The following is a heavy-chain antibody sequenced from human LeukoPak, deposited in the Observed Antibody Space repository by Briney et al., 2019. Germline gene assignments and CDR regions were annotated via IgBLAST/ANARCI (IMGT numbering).Heavy chain of an antibody. CDR3: ARDQLVVVPAAMRGLGYGMDV. Sequence: GGSLRLSCAASGSTFSSYSMNWVRQAPGKGLEWVSSISSSSSYIYYADSVKGRFTISRDNAKNSLYLQMNSLRAEDTAVYYCARDQLVVVPAAMRGLGYGMDVWGQGTTVTVSS. CDR2: ISSSSSYI. D-gene: IGHD2-2*01. CDR1: GSTFSSYS. V-gene: IGHV3-21*01. J-gene: IGHJ6*02.